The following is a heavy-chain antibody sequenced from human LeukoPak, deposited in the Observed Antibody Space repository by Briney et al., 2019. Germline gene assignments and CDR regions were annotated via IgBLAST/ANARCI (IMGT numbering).Heavy chain of an antibody. Sequence: GGSLRLSCAASVVTFSNNAMSWVRQAPGKGLEWVSASTADGGTTFYADSVKGRFTISRYNSRNTLYLQVNSLRADDTAVYYCASRCSSSSQYYWGQGTLVTVSS. D-gene: IGHD6-6*01. CDR2: STADGGTT. J-gene: IGHJ4*02. V-gene: IGHV3-23*01. CDR1: VVTFSNNA. CDR3: ASRCSSSSQYY.